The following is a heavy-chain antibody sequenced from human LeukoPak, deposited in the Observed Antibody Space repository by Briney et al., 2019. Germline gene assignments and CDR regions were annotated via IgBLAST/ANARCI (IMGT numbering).Heavy chain of an antibody. CDR1: VYTFTSYD. J-gene: IGHJ5*02. CDR2: RNPNSGNT. CDR3: ARRRFPLYCGGDCYRAGWFDP. Sequence: ASVKVSCKASVYTFTSYDINWVRQATGQGRGWRGWRNPNSGNTGYAQKFQGRVTMTRNTSISTAYMELSSLRSEDTAVYYCARRRFPLYCGGDCYRAGWFDPWGQGTLVTVSS. V-gene: IGHV1-8*01. D-gene: IGHD2-21*01.